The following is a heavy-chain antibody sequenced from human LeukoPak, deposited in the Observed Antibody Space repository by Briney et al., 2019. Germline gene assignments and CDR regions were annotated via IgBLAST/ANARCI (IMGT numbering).Heavy chain of an antibody. V-gene: IGHV3-7*01. D-gene: IGHD3-16*01. J-gene: IGHJ4*02. Sequence: TGGSLRLSCEASGFTFNKYFMSWVRQAPGKGLEWVANIHQDGSEKNYVDSVKGRFTISRDNAKNSLHLQMNRLRAEDTAVYYCVRIGVATSQRNHPDYWGQGTLVTVSS. CDR2: IHQDGSEK. CDR3: VRIGVATSQRNHPDY. CDR1: GFTFNKYF.